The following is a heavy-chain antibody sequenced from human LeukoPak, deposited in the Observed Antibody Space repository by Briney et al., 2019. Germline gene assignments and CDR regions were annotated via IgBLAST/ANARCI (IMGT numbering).Heavy chain of an antibody. Sequence: AGSLSLSCAASGVTFRSDNMSGLRQAPGKGLEWVASISSGSSYIYYADSVKGRFTISRDNAKNSLYLQMSSLTDEDTAVYYCTTLKAQWLVAPDNWFDPWGQGTLVTVSS. CDR2: ISSGSSYI. V-gene: IGHV3-21*01. D-gene: IGHD6-19*01. CDR1: GVTFRSDN. J-gene: IGHJ5*02. CDR3: TTLKAQWLVAPDNWFDP.